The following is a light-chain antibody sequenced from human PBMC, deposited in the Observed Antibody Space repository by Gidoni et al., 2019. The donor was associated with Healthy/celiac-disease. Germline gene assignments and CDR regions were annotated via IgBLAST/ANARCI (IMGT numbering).Light chain of an antibody. J-gene: IGKJ4*01. CDR1: QSLVYRDGNTY. CDR2: TVS. Sequence: DVVMTQSPLSLPVTLGPPDSLSCRSSQSLVYRDGNTYLNWFQQRPGQSPSRLLYTVSNRDSGVPYRFSGSGSGSDFTLTISRVEAEYVRFYYCIQGTHWPLTFGGGTKVEIK. V-gene: IGKV2-30*01. CDR3: IQGTHWPLT.